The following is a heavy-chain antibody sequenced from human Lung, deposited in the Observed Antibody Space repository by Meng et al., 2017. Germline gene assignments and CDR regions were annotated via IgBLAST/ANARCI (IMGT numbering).Heavy chain of an antibody. D-gene: IGHD4-11*01. Sequence: VHLQQWGAGLLTPPATLSLTCVVSGGSFSDYYWSWIRQPPGKGLEWIGEINHSGSTNYNPSLESRATISVDTSQNNLSLKLSSVTAADSAVYYCARGPTTMAHDFDYWGQGTLVTVSS. CDR3: ARGPTTMAHDFDY. CDR1: GGSFSDYY. CDR2: INHSGST. V-gene: IGHV4-34*01. J-gene: IGHJ4*02.